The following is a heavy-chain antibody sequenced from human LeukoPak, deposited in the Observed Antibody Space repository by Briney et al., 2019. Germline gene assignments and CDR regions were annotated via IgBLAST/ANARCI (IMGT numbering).Heavy chain of an antibody. J-gene: IGHJ6*02. D-gene: IGHD2-2*01. CDR3: ARDDCSSTSCYALIAYYYYGMDV. Sequence: ASVKVSCKASGYTFTSYGISWVRQAPGQGLEWMGWISAYNGNTSYAQKLQGRVTMTTDTSTSTAYMELRSLRSDDTAVYYCARDDCSSTSCYALIAYYYYGMDVWGQGTTVTVSS. CDR1: GYTFTSYG. CDR2: ISAYNGNT. V-gene: IGHV1-18*01.